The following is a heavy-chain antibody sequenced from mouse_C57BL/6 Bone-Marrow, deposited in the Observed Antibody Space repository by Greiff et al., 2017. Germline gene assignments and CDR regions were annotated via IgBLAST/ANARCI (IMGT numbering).Heavy chain of an antibody. CDR2: IDPSDSYT. CDR3: ARGDYDEFAY. J-gene: IGHJ3*01. CDR1: GYTFTSYW. Sequence: VKLQQPGAELVMPGASVKLSCKASGYTFTSYWMHWVKQRPGQGLEWIGEIDPSDSYTTYNQKFKGKSTLTVDKSSSTAYMQLSSLTSEDSAVYYCARGDYDEFAYWGQGTLVTVSA. D-gene: IGHD2-4*01. V-gene: IGHV1-69*01.